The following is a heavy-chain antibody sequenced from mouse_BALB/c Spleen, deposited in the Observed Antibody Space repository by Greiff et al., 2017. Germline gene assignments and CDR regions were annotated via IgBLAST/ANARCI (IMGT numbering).Heavy chain of an antibody. CDR1: GFNIKDTY. CDR3: AKLIYYYGSSPHYYAMDY. J-gene: IGHJ4*01. Sequence: VQLQQSGAELVKPGASVKLSCTASGFNIKDTYMHWVKQRPEQGLEWIGRIDPANGNTKYDPKFQGKATITADTSSNTAYLQLSSLTSEDTAVYYCAKLIYYYGSSPHYYAMDYWGQGTSVTVSS. V-gene: IGHV14-3*02. CDR2: IDPANGNT. D-gene: IGHD1-1*01.